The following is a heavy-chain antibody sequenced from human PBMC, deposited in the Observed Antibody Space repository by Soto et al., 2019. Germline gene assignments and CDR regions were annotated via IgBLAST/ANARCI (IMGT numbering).Heavy chain of an antibody. CDR2: FSGSGGAT. Sequence: VQVVESGGGLVQPGGSLRLSCAASGFIASNYAMSWVRQAPGKGLEWVSGFSGSGGATFYADSVKGRFTISRDSSKNTVYLQINRLGVEDTAVYYCAKAGGDYWGQGTLVTVSS. J-gene: IGHJ4*02. CDR3: AKAGGDY. CDR1: GFIASNYA. V-gene: IGHV3-23*04. D-gene: IGHD3-10*01.